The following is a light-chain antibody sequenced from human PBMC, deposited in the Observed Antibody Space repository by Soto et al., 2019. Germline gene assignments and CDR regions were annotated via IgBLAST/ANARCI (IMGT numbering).Light chain of an antibody. CDR1: SSDFGGYNY. CDR2: DVR. Sequence: QSVLTKPASLSGSPGQSITISCTGTSSDFGGYNYVSWYQRHPGEAPKLLISDVRNRPSGVSNRFSGSKSGNTASLTISGLQAEDEADYYCSSYTSSGIYVFGTGTKVTVL. CDR3: SSYTSSGIYV. V-gene: IGLV2-14*03. J-gene: IGLJ1*01.